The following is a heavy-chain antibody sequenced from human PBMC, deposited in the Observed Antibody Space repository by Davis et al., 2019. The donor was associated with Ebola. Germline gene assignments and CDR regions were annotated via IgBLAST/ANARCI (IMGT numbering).Heavy chain of an antibody. J-gene: IGHJ4*02. CDR3: AKDGYLGLLRAHFFDS. D-gene: IGHD1-26*01. Sequence: GESLKISCAASGFTFDDYTLHWVRQAPGKGLEWVSLISWDGGSTYYADSVKGRFTISRDNSKNSLFLQMNGLRTEDTALYYCAKDGYLGLLRAHFFDSWGQGTLVTVSS. V-gene: IGHV3-43*01. CDR2: ISWDGGST. CDR1: GFTFDDYT.